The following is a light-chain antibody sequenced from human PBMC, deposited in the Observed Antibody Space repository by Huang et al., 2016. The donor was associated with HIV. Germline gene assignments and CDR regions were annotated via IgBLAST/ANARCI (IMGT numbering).Light chain of an antibody. Sequence: EIVMTQSPATMSVSPGERATLSCRASQSVSSNLAWYQQKPGQAPRLLIVGASTRATGSPDRFSGSGSGTEFTLTISSLQSEDFAVYYCQQYNNWPRTFGQGTKVEIK. CDR1: QSVSSN. CDR2: GAS. V-gene: IGKV3-15*01. J-gene: IGKJ1*01. CDR3: QQYNNWPRT.